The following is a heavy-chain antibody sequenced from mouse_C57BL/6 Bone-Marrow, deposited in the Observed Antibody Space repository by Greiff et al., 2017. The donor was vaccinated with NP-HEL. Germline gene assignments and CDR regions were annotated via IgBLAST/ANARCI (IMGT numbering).Heavy chain of an antibody. CDR2: IWSGGST. CDR1: GFSLTSYG. J-gene: IGHJ1*03. V-gene: IGHV2-2*01. D-gene: IGHD1-1*01. Sequence: VQLQQSGPGLVQPSQSLSITCTVSGFSLTSYGVHWVRQSPGTGLEWLGVIWSGGSTDYNAAFISRLSISKDNSKSQVFFKMNSLQADDTAIYYCARSGGHYYGSSSYWYFDVWGTGTTVTVSS. CDR3: ARSGGHYYGSSSYWYFDV.